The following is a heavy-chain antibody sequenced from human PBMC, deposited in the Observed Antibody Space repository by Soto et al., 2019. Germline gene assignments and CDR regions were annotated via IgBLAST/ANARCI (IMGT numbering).Heavy chain of an antibody. J-gene: IGHJ5*02. CDR3: ARHYSSGSRNWFDP. Sequence: SETLSLTCSVSGGSINSSSYFWGWVRQPPGKGLEWIGSIYYSGSTYYNPSLRSRVTISVYTSKNQFSLKLSSVTAADTAVFYCARHYSSGSRNWFDPWGQGTLVTVSS. D-gene: IGHD6-19*01. CDR2: IYYSGST. V-gene: IGHV4-39*01. CDR1: GGSINSSSYF.